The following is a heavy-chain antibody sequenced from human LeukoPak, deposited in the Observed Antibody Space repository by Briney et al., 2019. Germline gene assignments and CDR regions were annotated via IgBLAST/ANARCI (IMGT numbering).Heavy chain of an antibody. Sequence: GGSLRLSCAASGFTFSDYYMSWIRQAPGKGLEWVANIKEDGSETYYVDSVKGRFTISRDNDKNTLYLQMNSLRAEDTAVYYCEAYGSVWGQGTLVIVSS. CDR1: GFTFSDYY. J-gene: IGHJ4*02. D-gene: IGHD3-10*01. CDR3: EAYGSV. CDR2: IKEDGSET. V-gene: IGHV3-7*03.